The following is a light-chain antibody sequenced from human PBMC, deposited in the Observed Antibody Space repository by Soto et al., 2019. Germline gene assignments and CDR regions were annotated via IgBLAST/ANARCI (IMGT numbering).Light chain of an antibody. CDR3: SSYTSSSTVV. Sequence: QSALPQPASVSGSPGQSITISFTGTSSDVGGYNYVSWYQQHPGKAPKLMIYDVSNRPSGVSNRFSGSKSGNTASLTISGLQAEDEADYYCSSYTSSSTVVFGGGTKLTVL. J-gene: IGLJ2*01. V-gene: IGLV2-14*01. CDR2: DVS. CDR1: SSDVGGYNY.